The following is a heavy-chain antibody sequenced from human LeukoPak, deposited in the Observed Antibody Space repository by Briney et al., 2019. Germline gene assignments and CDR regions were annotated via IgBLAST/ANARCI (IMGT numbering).Heavy chain of an antibody. CDR2: INAGNGNT. CDR1: GYIFTSYF. Sequence: ASVKVSCKASGYIFTSYFMHWVRQAPGQRLEWMGWINAGNGNTKYSPKFQGRVTITRDTSESTTYMELSSLRSEDTAVYYCASPVMLLNWGRGPRLPVFS. CDR3: ASPVMLLN. D-gene: IGHD2/OR15-2a*01. V-gene: IGHV1-3*01. J-gene: IGHJ1*01.